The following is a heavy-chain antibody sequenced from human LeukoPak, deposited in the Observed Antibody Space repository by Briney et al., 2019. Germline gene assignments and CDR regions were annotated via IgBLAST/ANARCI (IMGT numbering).Heavy chain of an antibody. CDR2: MAVNGRT. D-gene: IGHD3-16*01. Sequence: PSETLSLTCTVSGNSISSGDNYWTWIRQPAGEGLEWIGRMAVNGRTNYNPSLKSRLTMSVNTSQNQFSLRLTSVTAADTAFYYCARGDYDYLSGTYSFDLWGQGIRVTVSS. J-gene: IGHJ5*02. V-gene: IGHV4-61*02. CDR1: GNSISSGDNY. CDR3: ARGDYDYLSGTYSFDL.